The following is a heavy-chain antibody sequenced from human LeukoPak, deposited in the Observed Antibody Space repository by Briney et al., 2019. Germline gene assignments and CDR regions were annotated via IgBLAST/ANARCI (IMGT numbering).Heavy chain of an antibody. J-gene: IGHJ6*02. D-gene: IGHD4-23*01. CDR2: INPNSGGT. CDR1: GYTFTGYY. CDR3: ARGEGYGGIYGMDV. Sequence: GATVKVSCKASGYTFTGYYMHWVRQAPEQGLEWMGWINPNSGGTNYAQKFQGWVTMNRDTSISTAYMELSRLRSDDTAVYYCARGEGYGGIYGMDVWGQGTTVTVSS. V-gene: IGHV1-2*04.